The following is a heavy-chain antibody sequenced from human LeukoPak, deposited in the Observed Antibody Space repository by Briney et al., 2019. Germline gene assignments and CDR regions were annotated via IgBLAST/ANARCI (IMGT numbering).Heavy chain of an antibody. J-gene: IGHJ4*02. CDR3: TTDSFSGGRGWDLQFDY. CDR1: GFTFSDAW. V-gene: IGHV3-15*01. D-gene: IGHD1-26*01. CDR2: IKSKADGGTT. Sequence: NPGGSLRLSCAASGFTFSDAWMSWVRQAPGKGLEWVGRIKSKADGGTTDYAAPVKGRFTTSRDDSQNTLYLQTNSLKTDDTAVYYCTTDSFSGGRGWDLQFDYWGQGTLVTVSS.